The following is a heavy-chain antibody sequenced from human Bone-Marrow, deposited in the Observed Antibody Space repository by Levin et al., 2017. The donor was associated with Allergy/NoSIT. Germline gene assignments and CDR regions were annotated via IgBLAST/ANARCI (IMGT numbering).Heavy chain of an antibody. CDR3: AKDIRYSSGLAFDY. CDR1: GFTFSSYA. Sequence: GESLKISCAASGFTFSSYAMSWVRQAPGKGLEWVSAISGSGGSTYYADSVKGRFTISRDNSKNTLYLQMNSLRAEDTAVYYCAKDIRYSSGLAFDYWGQGTLVTVSS. CDR2: ISGSGGST. D-gene: IGHD6-19*01. J-gene: IGHJ4*02. V-gene: IGHV3-23*01.